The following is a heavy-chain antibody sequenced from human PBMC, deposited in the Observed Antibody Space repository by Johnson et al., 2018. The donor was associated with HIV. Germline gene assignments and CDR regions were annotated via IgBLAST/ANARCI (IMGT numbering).Heavy chain of an antibody. D-gene: IGHD3-10*01. CDR2: IRYDEGSK. CDR1: GFTFSSFG. J-gene: IGHJ3*01. Sequence: QVLLVESGGGVVQPGGSLRLSCAASGFTFSSFGMHWVRQAPGNGLQWVESIRYDEGSKYYADSVKGRSTISRDNSKNTLYLQMNSLRTDDTAVYYCAKEYRQQGVGAFDLWGQGTMVTVSS. V-gene: IGHV3-30*02. CDR3: AKEYRQQGVGAFDL.